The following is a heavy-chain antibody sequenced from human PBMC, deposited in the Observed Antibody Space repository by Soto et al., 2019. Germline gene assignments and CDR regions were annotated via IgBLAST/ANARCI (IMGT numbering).Heavy chain of an antibody. CDR2: INPFDGSR. J-gene: IGHJ4*02. D-gene: IGHD3-10*01. CDR1: GYTFSSYY. Sequence: ASVKVSCKASGYTFSSYYIHWVRQAPGQGLEWMGWINPFDGSRMFAQSFQGRVTMTRDTSTSTVYMEVSSLRSEDTAVYYCSRVDPGETSPFDHWGQGTLVTVSS. CDR3: SRVDPGETSPFDH. V-gene: IGHV1-46*03.